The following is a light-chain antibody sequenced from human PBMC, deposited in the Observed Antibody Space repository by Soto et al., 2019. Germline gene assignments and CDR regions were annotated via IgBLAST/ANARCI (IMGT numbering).Light chain of an antibody. V-gene: IGKV1-39*01. J-gene: IGKJ1*01. CDR3: QQSYNFPRT. Sequence: DIQVTQSPSSLSASVGDRVTITCRASQSVTTYLNWYQQKPGKAPNLLIYSASSLQTGVPSRFSGSGSGTDFTLTINTLQPEDFATYYCQQSYNFPRTFGQGTTV. CDR1: QSVTTY. CDR2: SAS.